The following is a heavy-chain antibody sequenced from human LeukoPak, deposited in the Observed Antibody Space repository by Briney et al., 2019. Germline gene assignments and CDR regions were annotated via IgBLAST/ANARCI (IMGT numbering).Heavy chain of an antibody. V-gene: IGHV4-59*01. CDR2: IYHSGST. Sequence: SETLSLTCTVSGGSISSYYWSWIRQPPGKGLEWIGYIYHSGSTNHNHSLKSRVTISVDTSNNQFSLKLSSVTAADTAVYYCARDLGIAAAGVYYGMDVWGKGTTVTVSS. CDR3: ARDLGIAAAGVYYGMDV. CDR1: GGSISSYY. D-gene: IGHD6-13*01. J-gene: IGHJ6*04.